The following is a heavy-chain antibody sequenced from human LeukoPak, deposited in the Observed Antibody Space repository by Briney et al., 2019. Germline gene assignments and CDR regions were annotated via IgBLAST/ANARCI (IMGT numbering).Heavy chain of an antibody. Sequence: GGSLRLSCAASGFTFSTRWMSWVRQAPGKGLEWVANIKPDGTTKFYVDSVKGRFTISRDNALNSLYLQMNSLRAEDTAIYYCARSIPYGTTWYGRSDYWGQGTLVTVSS. V-gene: IGHV3-7*03. CDR1: GFTFSTRW. D-gene: IGHD6-13*01. CDR2: IKPDGTTK. J-gene: IGHJ4*02. CDR3: ARSIPYGTTWYGRSDY.